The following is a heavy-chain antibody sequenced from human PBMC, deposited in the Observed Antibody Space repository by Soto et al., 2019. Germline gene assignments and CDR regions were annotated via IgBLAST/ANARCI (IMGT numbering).Heavy chain of an antibody. D-gene: IGHD3-22*01. CDR2: INPSGGST. V-gene: IGHV1-46*01. Sequence: ASVKVSCKASGYTFTSYYMHWVRQAPGQGLEWMGIINPSGGSTSYAQKFQGRVTMTRDTSTSTVYMELSSLRSEDTAVYYCAXDRKYYYDSSGYYRGDAFDIWGQGTMVTVSS. CDR3: AXDRKYYYDSSGYYRGDAFDI. J-gene: IGHJ3*02. CDR1: GYTFTSYY.